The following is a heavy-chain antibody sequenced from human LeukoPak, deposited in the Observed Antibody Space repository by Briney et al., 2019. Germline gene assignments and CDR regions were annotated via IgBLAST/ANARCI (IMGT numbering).Heavy chain of an antibody. Sequence: SDTLSLTCSVSGYSISTSNYWAWIRQPPGRGLEWIGHIYYSGGIYYNPSLKSRVTMSVDTSRNQFSLKPSSVTAVDTAVYYCARKTTAGPTKAAFDIWGQGTMVAVST. V-gene: IGHV4-28*05. CDR3: ARKTTAGPTKAAFDI. D-gene: IGHD2-21*02. CDR2: IYYSGGI. CDR1: GYSISTSNY. J-gene: IGHJ3*02.